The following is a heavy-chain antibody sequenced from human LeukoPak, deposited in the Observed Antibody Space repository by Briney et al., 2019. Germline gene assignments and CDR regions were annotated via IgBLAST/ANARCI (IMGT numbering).Heavy chain of an antibody. CDR1: GFTFSSYS. D-gene: IGHD3-16*02. Sequence: GGSLRLSCAASGFTFSSYSMDWVRQAPGKGLEWVSSISSSSSYIYYADSVKGRFTISRDNAKNSLYLQMNSLRAEDTAVYYCAGDYPKQEVDYWGQGTLVTVSS. CDR2: ISSSSSYI. CDR3: AGDYPKQEVDY. V-gene: IGHV3-21*01. J-gene: IGHJ4*02.